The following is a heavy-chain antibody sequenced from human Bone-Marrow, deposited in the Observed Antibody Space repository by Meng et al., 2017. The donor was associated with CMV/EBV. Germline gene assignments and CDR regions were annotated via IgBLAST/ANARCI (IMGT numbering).Heavy chain of an antibody. CDR2: IKQDGSEK. V-gene: IGHV3-7*01. CDR3: ARDGVVTPLDY. J-gene: IGHJ4*02. Sequence: GGSLRLSCAASGFTFSSYWMSWVRQAPGKGLEWVANIKQDGSEKYYVDSVKGRFTISRDNAQPSLYLQLNSLRAEDTAVYYCARDGVVTPLDYWGQGTLVTVSS. D-gene: IGHD4-23*01. CDR1: GFTFSSYW.